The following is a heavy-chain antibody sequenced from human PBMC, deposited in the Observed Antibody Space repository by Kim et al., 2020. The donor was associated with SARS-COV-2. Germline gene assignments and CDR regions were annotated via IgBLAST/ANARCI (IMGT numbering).Heavy chain of an antibody. J-gene: IGHJ3*02. V-gene: IGHV1-24*01. D-gene: IGHD6-19*01. CDR3: ATAQWLVDAFDI. Sequence: IYAQKCQGRVTMTEDTSTDTAYMELSSLRSEDTAVYYCATAQWLVDAFDIWGQGTMVTVSS.